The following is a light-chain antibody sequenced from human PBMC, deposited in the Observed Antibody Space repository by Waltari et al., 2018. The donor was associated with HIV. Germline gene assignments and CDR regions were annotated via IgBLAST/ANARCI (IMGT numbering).Light chain of an antibody. CDR3: HQYSDWPFS. Sequence: EIVLTQSPATLSVSPGERVPLPCRASQRIGSYLAWYQQKPGQVPTLLIYEGSVRATGIPARFSGSGSGTEFTLTIGSLQYEDCAVYFCHQYSDWPFSFGQGTKLDIK. J-gene: IGKJ2*03. V-gene: IGKV3-15*01. CDR2: EGS. CDR1: QRIGSY.